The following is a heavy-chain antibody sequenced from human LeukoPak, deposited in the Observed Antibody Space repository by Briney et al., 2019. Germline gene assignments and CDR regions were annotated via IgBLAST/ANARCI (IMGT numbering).Heavy chain of an antibody. V-gene: IGHV3-66*01. CDR3: ARDSFSLNVHYYGMDA. CDR1: GITVSSNY. J-gene: IGHJ6*02. Sequence: GGSLRLSCAASGITVSSNYMSWVRQAPGEGLEWVSLIYSGGTTYYADSVKGRFTISRDNSKNTLYLQMNSLRAEDTAVYYCARDSFSLNVHYYGMDAWGQGTTVTVSS. CDR2: IYSGGTT. D-gene: IGHD1-1*01.